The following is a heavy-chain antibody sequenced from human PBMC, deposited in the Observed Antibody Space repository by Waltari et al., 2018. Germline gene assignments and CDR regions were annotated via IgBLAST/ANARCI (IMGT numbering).Heavy chain of an antibody. CDR3: ARSPYYYDSSGYYPTPLFDY. J-gene: IGHJ4*02. CDR1: GGSISSYY. CDR2: IYTSGST. V-gene: IGHV4-4*07. Sequence: QVQLRESGPGLVKPSETLSLTCTVSGGSISSYYWSWIRQPAGKGLEWIGRIYTSGSTTYNPSLKSRVTMSVDTSKNQFSLKLSSVTAADTAVYYCARSPYYYDSSGYYPTPLFDYWGQGTLVTVSS. D-gene: IGHD3-22*01.